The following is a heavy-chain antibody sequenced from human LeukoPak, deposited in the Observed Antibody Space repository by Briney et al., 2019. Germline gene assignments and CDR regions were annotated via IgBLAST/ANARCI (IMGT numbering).Heavy chain of an antibody. CDR1: GGTFSNYA. CDR2: IIPIFGTT. J-gene: IGHJ3*02. CDR3: ARDRATTVTKSFAFDI. D-gene: IGHD4-17*01. V-gene: IGHV1-69*05. Sequence: GASVNVSCKASGGTFSNYAISWVRQAPGQGLEWMGGIIPIFGTTNYAQKFQGRVSITTDESTGTAYMELSSLRSDDTAVYYCARDRATTVTKSFAFDIWGQGTMVTVSS.